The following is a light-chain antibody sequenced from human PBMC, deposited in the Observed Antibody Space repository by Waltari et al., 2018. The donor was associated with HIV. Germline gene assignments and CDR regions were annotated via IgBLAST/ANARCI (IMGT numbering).Light chain of an antibody. Sequence: SALPKPRSVSGSPGLSVTIPCTGTTSDVGAYHYVSWYQQHPGKAPKLMIYDVNKRPSGVPDRFSGSKSGNTASLNISGLQAEDESDYYCCSYAGIWGVFGTGTKVTVL. J-gene: IGLJ1*01. CDR2: DVN. V-gene: IGLV2-11*01. CDR1: TSDVGAYHY. CDR3: CSYAGIWGV.